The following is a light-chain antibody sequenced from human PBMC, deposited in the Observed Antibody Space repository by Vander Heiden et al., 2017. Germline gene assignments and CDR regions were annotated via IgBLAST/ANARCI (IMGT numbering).Light chain of an antibody. V-gene: IGLV3-25*03. J-gene: IGLJ1*01. Sequence: SELTHPPSLSVSPGQTARITCSGDALPKQYAYWYQQKPGQAPVLVIYKDNERPSGIPERFSGSSSGTTVTLTISGVQAEDEADYYCQSADSSGTYLYVFGTGTKVTVL. CDR1: ALPKQY. CDR3: QSADSSGTYLYV. CDR2: KDN.